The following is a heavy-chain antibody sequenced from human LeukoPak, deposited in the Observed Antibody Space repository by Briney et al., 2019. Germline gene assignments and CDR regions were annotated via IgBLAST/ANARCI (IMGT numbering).Heavy chain of an antibody. V-gene: IGHV1-2*06. J-gene: IGHJ2*01. CDR2: INPNSGGT. D-gene: IGHD5-24*01. CDR3: ARGEMATIAYWYFDL. Sequence: ASVKVSCKASGYTFTGYYMHWVRQAPGQGLEWMGRINPNSGGTNYAQKFQGRVTMTRDTSISTAYMELSRLRSDDTAVYYCARGEMATIAYWYFDLWGRGTLVTVSS. CDR1: GYTFTGYY.